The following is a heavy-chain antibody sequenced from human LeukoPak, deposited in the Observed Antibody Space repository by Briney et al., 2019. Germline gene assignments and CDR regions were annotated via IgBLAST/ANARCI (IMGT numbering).Heavy chain of an antibody. D-gene: IGHD3-10*01. Sequence: AGGSLRLSCTASGFSFSDAFMSWVRQAPGKGLEWVGRVKSKFDGGKIDYSASVKGRFTISRDDSRNTMYLQMNILRTEDTAVYYCTTEGSGYWGQGTLVTVSS. V-gene: IGHV3-15*05. CDR2: VKSKFDGGKI. CDR3: TTEGSGY. J-gene: IGHJ4*02. CDR1: GFSFSDAF.